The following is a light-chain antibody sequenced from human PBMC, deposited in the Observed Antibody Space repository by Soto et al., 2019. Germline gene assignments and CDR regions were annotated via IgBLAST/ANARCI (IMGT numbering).Light chain of an antibody. CDR2: EVV. CDR1: KSDIGVYDF. Sequence: PPSASGSPGQSVTISCTGTKSDIGVYDFVSWYQHHPGKAPRLIIYEVVQRPSGVPDRFSGSKSGNTASLTVSGLQAADEADYFCKSYAGSNTYVFGSGTKVT. CDR3: KSYAGSNTYV. V-gene: IGLV2-8*01. J-gene: IGLJ1*01.